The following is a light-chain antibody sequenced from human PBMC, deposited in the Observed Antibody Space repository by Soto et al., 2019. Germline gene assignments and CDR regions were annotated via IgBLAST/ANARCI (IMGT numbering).Light chain of an antibody. J-gene: IGLJ1*01. V-gene: IGLV2-23*01. CDR3: SSYAGSTTYV. CDR1: TNDVGTYNL. Sequence: QSALTQPASVSGSPGQSITLSCTGTTNDVGTYNLVSWYQQHPGKPPKLMIYEGFKRPSGVSNRFSGSKSGNTASLTISGLQDEDEADYYCSSYAGSTTYVFGTGTKVTVL. CDR2: EGF.